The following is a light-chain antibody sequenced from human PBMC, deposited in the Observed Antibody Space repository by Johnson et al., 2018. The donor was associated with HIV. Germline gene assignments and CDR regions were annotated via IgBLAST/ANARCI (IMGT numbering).Light chain of an antibody. CDR1: SSNVGNNY. Sequence: QAVLTQPPSVSAAPGQKVTISCSGSSSNVGNNYVSWFQQLPGTAPKLLIYDNNERPSGIPDRFSGSKSGTSATLGITGLQTGDEADYYCGTWDSSLSGYVSGSGTKVTVL. CDR2: DNN. CDR3: GTWDSSLSGYV. J-gene: IGLJ1*01. V-gene: IGLV1-51*01.